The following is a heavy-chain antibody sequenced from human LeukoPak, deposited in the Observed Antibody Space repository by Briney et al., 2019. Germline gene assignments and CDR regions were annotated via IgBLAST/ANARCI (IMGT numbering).Heavy chain of an antibody. V-gene: IGHV4-34*01. J-gene: IGHJ5*02. D-gene: IGHD3-22*01. CDR1: GGSFSGYY. CDR2: INHSGST. Sequence: SETLSLTCAVYGGSFSGYYWSWIRQPPGKGLEWIGEINHSGSTNYNPSLKSRVPISVDTSKNQFSLKLSSVTAADTAVYYCARGRWNYYDSSGYSSWFDPWGQGTLVTVSS. CDR3: ARGRWNYYDSSGYSSWFDP.